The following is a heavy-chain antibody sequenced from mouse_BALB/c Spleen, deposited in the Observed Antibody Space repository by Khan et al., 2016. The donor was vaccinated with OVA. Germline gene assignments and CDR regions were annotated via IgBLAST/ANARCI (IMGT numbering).Heavy chain of an antibody. J-gene: IGHJ4*01. V-gene: IGHV2-6-1*01. D-gene: IGHD2-10*01. CDR3: ARQPYYHYNIMDY. Sequence: QVQLKESGPGLAAPSQSLSITCTISGFSLTNYGVHWVRQPPGKGLEWLVVIWSDGNTKYNSALKSRLTITKDNSQSQVFLKINSLQTDDTAIYFCARQPYYHYNIMDYWGQGTSVTVSS. CDR1: GFSLTNYG. CDR2: IWSDGNT.